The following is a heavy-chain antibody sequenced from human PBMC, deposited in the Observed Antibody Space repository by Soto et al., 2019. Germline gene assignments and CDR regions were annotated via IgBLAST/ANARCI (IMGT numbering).Heavy chain of an antibody. Sequence: PSETLSLTCAVYGGSFSGYYWSWIRQPPGKGLEWIGEINHSGSTNYNPSLKSRVTISVDTSKNQFSLKLSSVTAADTAVYYCARGVGHSSSSSSFDYWGHGTLVTVSS. J-gene: IGHJ4*01. CDR1: GGSFSGYY. D-gene: IGHD6-6*01. CDR3: ARGVGHSSSSSSFDY. CDR2: INHSGST. V-gene: IGHV4-34*01.